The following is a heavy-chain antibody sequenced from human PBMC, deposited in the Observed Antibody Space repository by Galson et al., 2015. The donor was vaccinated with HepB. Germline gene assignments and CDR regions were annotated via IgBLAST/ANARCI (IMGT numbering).Heavy chain of an antibody. CDR3: ARVRLYKSDCSSTSCFLTFDY. Sequence: SVKVSCKASGGTFSSYAISWVRQAPGQGLEWMGGIIPILGIANYAQKFQGRVTITADKSTSTAYMELSSLRSEDTAVYYCARVRLYKSDCSSTSCFLTFDYWGQGTLVTVSS. CDR2: IIPILGIA. J-gene: IGHJ4*02. CDR1: GGTFSSYA. D-gene: IGHD2-2*01. V-gene: IGHV1-69*10.